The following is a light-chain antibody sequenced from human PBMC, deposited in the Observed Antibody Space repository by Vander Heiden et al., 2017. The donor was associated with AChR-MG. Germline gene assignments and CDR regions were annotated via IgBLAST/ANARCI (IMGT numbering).Light chain of an antibody. Sequence: SSELTQDPAVSVALGQTVKITCQGDSHKDYFPAWYQQKPGHAPTLVIYAKSSRPSGVPDRFSGSGSGNTASLIIAGVQAEDEADYYCNSRDTNGDPYVFGTGTRVTVL. CDR1: SHKDYF. V-gene: IGLV3-19*01. CDR3: NSRDTNGDPYV. J-gene: IGLJ1*01. CDR2: AKS.